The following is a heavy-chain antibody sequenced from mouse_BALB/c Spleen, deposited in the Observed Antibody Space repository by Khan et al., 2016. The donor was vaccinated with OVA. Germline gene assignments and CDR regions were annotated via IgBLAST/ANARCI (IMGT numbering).Heavy chain of an antibody. D-gene: IGHD1-1*01. CDR3: ARPSTTEYDYMMDH. J-gene: IGHJ4*01. V-gene: IGHV5-12-2*01. CDR2: ISNGGSNA. CDR1: GFTFSSYT. Sequence: EVQLQQSGGDLVQTGGSLKLSCAASGFTFSSYTMSWVRQTPEKRLEWVAFISNGGSNAYYPDTVKGRFTISRANAKNTLYLQMSSLKSEDTAMYYCARPSTTEYDYMMDHGGQGTSVTVSS.